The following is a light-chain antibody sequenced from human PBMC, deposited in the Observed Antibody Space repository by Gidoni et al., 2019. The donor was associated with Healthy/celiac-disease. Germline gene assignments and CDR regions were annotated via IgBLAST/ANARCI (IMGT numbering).Light chain of an antibody. J-gene: IGKJ4*01. CDR1: QGISNY. Sequence: DIQMTPSPSPMSAFVGDIVTITHRASQGISNYLAWYQQKPGKVPKRLIYAASSLKSGVTLSVSGSGSGTEITLTISRLQPEDFATYYCLQHNSYPLTFGGGTKVEIK. V-gene: IGKV1-17*03. CDR2: AAS. CDR3: LQHNSYPLT.